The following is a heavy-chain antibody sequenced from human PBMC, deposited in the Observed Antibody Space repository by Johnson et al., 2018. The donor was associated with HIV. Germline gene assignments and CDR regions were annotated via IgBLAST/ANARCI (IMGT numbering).Heavy chain of an antibody. Sequence: VQLVESGGGVVRPGGSLRLSCAASGFTFDDYGMSWVRQAPGKGLEWVSGINWNGGSKSYADSVKGRFTISRDNAKNSLYLQMNSLRAEDTALYYCAKDRSSGRYRGDAFDIWGQGTMVTVSS. J-gene: IGHJ3*02. V-gene: IGHV3-20*04. D-gene: IGHD6-19*01. CDR2: INWNGGSK. CDR3: AKDRSSGRYRGDAFDI. CDR1: GFTFDDYG.